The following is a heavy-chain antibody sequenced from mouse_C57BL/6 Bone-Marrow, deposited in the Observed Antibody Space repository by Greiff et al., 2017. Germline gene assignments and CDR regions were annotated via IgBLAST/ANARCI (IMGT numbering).Heavy chain of an antibody. Sequence: QVQLKQSGTELVKPGASVKLSCTASGYTFISSWMHWVKQSPGQGLEWIGNINPSNGGTNYNEKFKSKATLTVDKSSSTAYMQLSSLTSEDSAVYYYAWDWYCDVWGTGTPVTVSS. CDR1: GYTFISSW. CDR2: INPSNGGT. J-gene: IGHJ1*03. CDR3: AWDWYCDV. D-gene: IGHD4-1*01. V-gene: IGHV1-53*01.